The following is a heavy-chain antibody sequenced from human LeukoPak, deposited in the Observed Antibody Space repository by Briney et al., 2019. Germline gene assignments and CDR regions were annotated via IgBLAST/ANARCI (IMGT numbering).Heavy chain of an antibody. CDR2: IWYDGSNK. J-gene: IGHJ4*02. Sequence: GGSLRLSCAASGFTFSSYGMHWVRQAPGKGLEWVAAIWYDGSNKYYADSVKGGFTISRDNSKNTLFLQMTSLRAEDTAVYYCARPRAIQLWLFDYWGQGTLVTVSS. CDR3: ARPRAIQLWLFDY. V-gene: IGHV3-33*01. CDR1: GFTFSSYG. D-gene: IGHD5-18*01.